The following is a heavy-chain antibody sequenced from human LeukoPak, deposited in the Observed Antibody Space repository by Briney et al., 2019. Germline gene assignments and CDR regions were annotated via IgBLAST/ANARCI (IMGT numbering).Heavy chain of an antibody. J-gene: IGHJ4*02. Sequence: GGCLRLSCAASGFTFSSYSMNWVRQAPGKGLEWVSSISSSSSYIYYADSVKGRFTISRDNAKNSLYLQMNSLRAEDTAVYYCARDSVAKKPDYWGQGTLVTVSS. D-gene: IGHD5-12*01. CDR2: ISSSSSYI. CDR1: GFTFSSYS. V-gene: IGHV3-21*01. CDR3: ARDSVAKKPDY.